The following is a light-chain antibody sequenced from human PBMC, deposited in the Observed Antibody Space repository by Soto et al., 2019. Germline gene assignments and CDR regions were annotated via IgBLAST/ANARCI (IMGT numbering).Light chain of an antibody. CDR1: QTVRSN. V-gene: IGKV3-15*01. CDR3: QQYNNWPPWT. CDR2: NAS. Sequence: EIVMTQSPAALSVSPGERATLSCKASQTVRSNLAWYQQKPGQAPRLLIYNASTRATGIPARFSGSGSGTDLTLTISSLQSEDFAVYYCQQYNNWPPWTFGQGTKVESK. J-gene: IGKJ1*01.